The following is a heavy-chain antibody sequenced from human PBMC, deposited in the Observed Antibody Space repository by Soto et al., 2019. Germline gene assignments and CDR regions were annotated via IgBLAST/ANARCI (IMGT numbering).Heavy chain of an antibody. J-gene: IGHJ6*03. CDR3: ARRYCSGGSCYRNYYYYYYMDV. Sequence: EVQLVESGGGLVQPGGSLRLSCAASGFTFSSYAMHWVRQAPGKGLEYVSAISSNGGSTYYANSVKGRFTISRDNSKNTLYLQMGSLRAEDMAVYYCARRYCSGGSCYRNYYYYYYMDVWGKGTTVTVSS. CDR1: GFTFSSYA. CDR2: ISSNGGST. V-gene: IGHV3-64*01. D-gene: IGHD2-15*01.